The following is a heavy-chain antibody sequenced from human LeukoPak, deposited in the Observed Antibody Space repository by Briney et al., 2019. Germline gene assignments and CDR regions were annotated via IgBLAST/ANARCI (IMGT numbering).Heavy chain of an antibody. V-gene: IGHV4-61*02. J-gene: IGHJ5*02. D-gene: IGHD4-11*01. Sequence: SETLSLTCAVSGDSISTGFYYWTWIRQPAGKGLEWLGRVFTTGSTNYNPSLKSRVTISVDTSKKQFSLRLSSVTAADTAVYYCARDRATVTNDYWFDPWGQGTLVTVSS. CDR1: GDSISTGFYY. CDR3: ARDRATVTNDYWFDP. CDR2: VFTTGST.